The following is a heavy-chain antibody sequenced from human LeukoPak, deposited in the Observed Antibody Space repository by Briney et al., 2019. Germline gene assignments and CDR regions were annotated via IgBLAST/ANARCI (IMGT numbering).Heavy chain of an antibody. V-gene: IGHV3-30*04. J-gene: IGHJ4*02. CDR1: GFTFSSYA. Sequence: GRSLRLSCAASGFTFSSYAMHWVRQAPGKGLEWVAVISYDGSNKYYADSVKGRFTMSRDNSKNTLYLQMNSLRAEDTAVYYCARSLPRIAAAGTFGYWGQGTLVTVSS. CDR3: ARSLPRIAAAGTFGY. D-gene: IGHD6-13*01. CDR2: ISYDGSNK.